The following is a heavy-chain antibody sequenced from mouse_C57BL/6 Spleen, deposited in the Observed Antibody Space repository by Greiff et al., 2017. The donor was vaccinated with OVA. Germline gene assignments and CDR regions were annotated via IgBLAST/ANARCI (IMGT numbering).Heavy chain of an antibody. D-gene: IGHD2-2*01. J-gene: IGHJ2*01. CDR3: ARGVNGYDGGFDY. CDR2: IYPGDGDT. CDR1: GYAFSSYW. Sequence: QVQLQQSGAELVKPGASVKISCKASGYAFSSYWMNWVKQRPGKGLEWIGQIYPGDGDTNYNGKFKGKATLTADKSSSTAYMQLSSLTSEDSAVYFCARGVNGYDGGFDYWGQGTTLTVSS. V-gene: IGHV1-80*01.